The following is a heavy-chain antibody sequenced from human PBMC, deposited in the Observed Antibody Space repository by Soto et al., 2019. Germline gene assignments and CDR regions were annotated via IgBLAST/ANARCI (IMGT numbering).Heavy chain of an antibody. CDR3: ASRRDGYNGVNWFDP. D-gene: IGHD5-12*01. CDR2: IYYSGST. J-gene: IGHJ5*02. V-gene: IGHV4-39*01. CDR1: GGSISSSSYY. Sequence: SETLSLTCTVSGGSISSSSYYWGWIRQPPGKGLEWIGSIYYSGSTYYNPSLKSRVTISVDTSKNQFSLKLRSVTAADTAVYYCASRRDGYNGVNWFDPWGQGTLVTVSS.